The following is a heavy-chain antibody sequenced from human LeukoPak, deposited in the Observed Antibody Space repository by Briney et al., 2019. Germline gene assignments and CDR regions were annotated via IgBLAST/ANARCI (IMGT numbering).Heavy chain of an antibody. D-gene: IGHD6-19*01. J-gene: IGHJ4*02. V-gene: IGHV4-34*01. CDR1: GGSFSGYY. CDR3: ARGLGSGWYFDY. Sequence: KPSETLSLTCAVYGGSFSGYYWSWIRQPPGKGLEWIGEINHSGSTNYNPSLKSRVTISVDTSKNQFSLELSSVTAADTAVYYCARGLGSGWYFDYWGQGTLVTVSS. CDR2: INHSGST.